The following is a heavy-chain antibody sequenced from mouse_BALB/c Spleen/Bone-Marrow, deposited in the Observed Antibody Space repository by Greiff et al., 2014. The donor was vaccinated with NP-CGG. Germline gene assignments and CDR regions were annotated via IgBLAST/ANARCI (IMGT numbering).Heavy chain of an antibody. Sequence: QVQLKESGAELVRPGTSVKVSCKGSGYAFTNYLIEWVKQRPGQGLEWIPPITSGSGGTKYNEKFKGKATLTADKSSSTAYMQLSSLTSDDSAVYFCARAITDAMDYWGQGTSVTVSS. CDR2: ITSGSGGT. CDR3: ARAITDAMDY. J-gene: IGHJ4*01. V-gene: IGHV1-54*01. D-gene: IGHD2-4*01. CDR1: GYAFTNYL.